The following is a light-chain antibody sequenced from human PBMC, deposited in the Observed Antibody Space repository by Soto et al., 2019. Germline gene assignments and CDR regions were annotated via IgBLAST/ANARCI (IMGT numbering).Light chain of an antibody. J-gene: IGLJ3*02. Sequence: QSVLTQPPSASGTPGQRVTISCSGSASNIGGNSVNWYQQLPGTAPKLLIYSDDQRPSGVPDRFSASKSDTSASLAISGLQSEDEADYYCATWDDGPNGGVFGGGTKLTVL. CDR1: ASNIGGNS. V-gene: IGLV1-44*01. CDR2: SDD. CDR3: ATWDDGPNGGV.